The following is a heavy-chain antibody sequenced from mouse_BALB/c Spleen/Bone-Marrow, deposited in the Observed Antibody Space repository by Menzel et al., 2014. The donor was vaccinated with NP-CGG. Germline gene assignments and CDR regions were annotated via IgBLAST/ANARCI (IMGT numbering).Heavy chain of an antibody. Sequence: QVQLQQSGAELVKPGASVKLSCKASGYTFTSYYMYWVKQRPGQGLEWTGEINPSNGGTNFNEKFKGKATLTVDKSSSTAYMQLSSLTSEDSAVYYCTREGDSPFAHWGQGTLVTVPA. J-gene: IGHJ3*01. CDR3: TREGDSPFAH. V-gene: IGHV1S81*02. CDR1: GYTFTSYY. CDR2: INPSNGGT. D-gene: IGHD2-13*01.